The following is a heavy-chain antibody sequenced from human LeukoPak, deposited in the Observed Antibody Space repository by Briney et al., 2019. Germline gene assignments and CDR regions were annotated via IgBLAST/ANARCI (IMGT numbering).Heavy chain of an antibody. CDR3: ARVRATFSPHFDN. Sequence: GGSLRLSCAASGFTFSSYVMSWVRQAPGRGLEWVSAVSGSGGSTYYADSVKGRFTISRDNSKNTLYLQINSLRAEDTAVYYCARVRATFSPHFDNWGQGTLVTVSS. D-gene: IGHD5-12*01. V-gene: IGHV3-23*01. CDR2: VSGSGGST. CDR1: GFTFSSYV. J-gene: IGHJ4*02.